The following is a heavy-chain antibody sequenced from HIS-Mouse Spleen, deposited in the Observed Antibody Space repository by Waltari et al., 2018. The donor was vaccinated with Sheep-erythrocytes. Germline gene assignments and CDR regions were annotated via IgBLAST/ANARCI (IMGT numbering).Heavy chain of an antibody. Sequence: EVQLLESGGGLVQPGGSLRLSCAASGFTFSSYPLSGVRQAQGKGLGWVSAISGSGGSTYYADSVKGRFTISRDNSKNTLYLQMNSLRAEDTAVYYCAKDLVVITRGAFDIWGQGTMVTVSS. V-gene: IGHV3-23*01. CDR2: ISGSGGST. CDR1: GFTFSSYP. CDR3: AKDLVVITRGAFDI. J-gene: IGHJ3*02. D-gene: IGHD3-22*01.